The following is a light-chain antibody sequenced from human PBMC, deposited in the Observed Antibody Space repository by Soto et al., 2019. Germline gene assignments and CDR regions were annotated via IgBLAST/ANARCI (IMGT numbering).Light chain of an antibody. J-gene: IGKJ4*01. V-gene: IGKV3-20*01. CDR1: QRVSSTF. CDR3: QQYGGSLT. CDR2: GAS. Sequence: EVVLTQSPATLSLSPGERATLSCRASQRVSSTFLAWYQQKPGQAPRLLIYGASSRATGIPDRFSGSGSGTDFTLTISRLEPEDFAGYYCQQYGGSLTFGGGTKVEIK.